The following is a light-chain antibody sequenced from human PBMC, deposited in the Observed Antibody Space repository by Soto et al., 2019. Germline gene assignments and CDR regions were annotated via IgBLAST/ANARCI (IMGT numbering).Light chain of an antibody. CDR3: QQYNDSFPYT. J-gene: IGKJ2*01. V-gene: IGKV1-5*03. CDR1: QSISTW. CDR2: KAS. Sequence: DIQLTQSPSTLSASIGDRVTITCRASQSISTWLAWYQQKPGTAPKLLIYKASTLEGGVPSRFSGSRSGTEFTLTVSSLQPDDFATYYCQQYNDSFPYTFGQGPKLEIK.